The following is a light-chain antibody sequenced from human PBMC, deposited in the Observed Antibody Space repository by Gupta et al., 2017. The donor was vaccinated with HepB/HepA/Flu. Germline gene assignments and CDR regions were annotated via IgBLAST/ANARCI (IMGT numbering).Light chain of an antibody. J-gene: IGKJ4*01. CDR3: QETYHTPRP. V-gene: IGKV1-39*01. CDR1: QSISSY. CDR2: AAS. Sequence: DIHRTQSPSSLSASVGDRVTITCRASQSISSYLNWYQQKPGKAPELLIYAASTLQTGVPSRFSGSGSGTDFTLTVSSLQPEDFATYYCQETYHTPRPFGGGTKVEIK.